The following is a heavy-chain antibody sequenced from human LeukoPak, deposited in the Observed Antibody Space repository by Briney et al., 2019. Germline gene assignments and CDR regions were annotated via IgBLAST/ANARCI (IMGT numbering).Heavy chain of an antibody. CDR1: GGSISSYY. V-gene: IGHV4-59*01. CDR3: ARVKTSLKLYSSSAGNWFDP. CDR2: IYYSGST. Sequence: SETLSLTCTVSGGSISSYYWSWIRQPPGKGLEWIGYIYYSGSTNYNPSLKSRVTISVDTSKNQFSLKLSSVTAADTAVYYCARVKTSLKLYSSSAGNWFDPWGQETLVTVSS. J-gene: IGHJ5*02. D-gene: IGHD6-6*01.